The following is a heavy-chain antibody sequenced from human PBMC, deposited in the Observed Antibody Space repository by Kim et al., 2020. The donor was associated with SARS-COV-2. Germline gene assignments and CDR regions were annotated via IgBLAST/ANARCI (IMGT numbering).Heavy chain of an antibody. J-gene: IGHJ4*02. Sequence: GGSLRLSCAASGFTFSSYAMHWVRQAPGKGLEWVAVISYDGSNKYYADSVKGRFTISRDNSKNTLYLQMNSLRAEDTAVYYCARDRPRYYDILTGYSLDYWGPGTLVTVSS. CDR3: ARDRPRYYDILTGYSLDY. CDR1: GFTFSSYA. D-gene: IGHD3-9*01. V-gene: IGHV3-30*04. CDR2: ISYDGSNK.